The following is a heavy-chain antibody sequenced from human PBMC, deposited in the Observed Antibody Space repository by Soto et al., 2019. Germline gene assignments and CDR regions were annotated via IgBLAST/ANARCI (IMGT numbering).Heavy chain of an antibody. V-gene: IGHV3-15*01. CDR3: NTDQGGST. Sequence: EVQLVESGGGLVKPGGSLRLSCAASGFTFNNAWMTWVRQDPGKGLEWVGRIKSKADGGIIDYAAPVRGRFTISRDDSKNTVYLQMNSLKTEYTAMYYCNTDQGGSTWGQGTMVTVSS. CDR1: GFTFNNAW. J-gene: IGHJ3*01. CDR2: IKSKADGGII.